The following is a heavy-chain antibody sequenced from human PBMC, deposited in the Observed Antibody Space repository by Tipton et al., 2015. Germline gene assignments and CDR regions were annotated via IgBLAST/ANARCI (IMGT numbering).Heavy chain of an antibody. Sequence: TLSLTCTVSGTSLRGFYWTWIRQPPGKGLEWIGYIRYSGGTNYKPSLRRRVSISLDMPKNQFSLKLRSVTAADTAMYFCARENAYYYGMDVWGQGTTVTVSS. J-gene: IGHJ6*02. D-gene: IGHD1-1*01. CDR3: ARENAYYYGMDV. CDR2: IRYSGGT. V-gene: IGHV4-59*01. CDR1: GTSLRGFY.